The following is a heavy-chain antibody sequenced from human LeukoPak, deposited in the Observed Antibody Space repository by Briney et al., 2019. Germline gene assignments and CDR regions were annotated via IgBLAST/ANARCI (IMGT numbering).Heavy chain of an antibody. J-gene: IGHJ4*02. D-gene: IGHD3-22*01. Sequence: GGPLRLSCAASGFTFSSYAMSWVRQAPGKGLEWVSAISGSGGSTYYADSVKGRFTISRDNSKNTLYLQMNSLRAEDTAVYYCAKDHDSSGYYDYWGQGTLVTVSS. CDR3: AKDHDSSGYYDY. V-gene: IGHV3-23*01. CDR1: GFTFSSYA. CDR2: ISGSGGST.